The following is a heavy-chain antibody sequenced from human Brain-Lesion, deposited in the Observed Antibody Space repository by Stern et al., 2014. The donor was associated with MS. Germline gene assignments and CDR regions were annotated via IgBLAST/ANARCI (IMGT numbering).Heavy chain of an antibody. J-gene: IGHJ6*02. D-gene: IGHD1-1*01. V-gene: IGHV4-30-4*01. CDR3: ARGPLEEIDMKTFFYAMDV. CDR2: IYSSGTA. Sequence: DQLVESGPGLVKPSQTLSLTCTVSGCSTSRRRYYWSWIRQPPGSGLEWIGSIYSSGTAFYNPAPKSRLIITLDPLKNQLSLRVNSVTATDTAVYYCARGPLEEIDMKTFFYAMDVWGHGTTVTVSS. CDR1: GCSTSRRRYY.